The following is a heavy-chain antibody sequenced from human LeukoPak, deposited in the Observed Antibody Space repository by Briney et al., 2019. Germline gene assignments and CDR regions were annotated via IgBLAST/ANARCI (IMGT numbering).Heavy chain of an antibody. CDR3: ARDSPYCSGGSCYPDY. Sequence: PGGSLRLSCAASGFXFSSYGMHWVRQAPGKGLEWVAVIWYDGSNKYYADSVKGRFTISRDNSKNTLYLQTNSLRAEDTAVYYCARDSPYCSGGSCYPDYWGQGTLVTVSS. CDR2: IWYDGSNK. V-gene: IGHV3-33*01. D-gene: IGHD2-15*01. CDR1: GFXFSSYG. J-gene: IGHJ4*02.